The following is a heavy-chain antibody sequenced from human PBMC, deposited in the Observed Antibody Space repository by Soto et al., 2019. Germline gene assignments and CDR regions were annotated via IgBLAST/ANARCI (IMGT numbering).Heavy chain of an antibody. Sequence: ASVKVSCKASRYTFTIYARQWVRQAPGQRLEWMGWINAGNGNTKYSQKYQGRVTITRDTSASTAYMELSSLRSEDTALYYCARDLGGWRDYCAQGTLVTVSS. V-gene: IGHV1-3*01. CDR3: ARDLGGWRDY. CDR2: INAGNGNT. CDR1: RYTFTIYA. D-gene: IGHD2-15*01. J-gene: IGHJ4*02.